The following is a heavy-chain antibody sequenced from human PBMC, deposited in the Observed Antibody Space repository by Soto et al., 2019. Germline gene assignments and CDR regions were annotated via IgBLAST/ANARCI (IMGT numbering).Heavy chain of an antibody. J-gene: IGHJ3*02. D-gene: IGHD6-19*01. CDR1: GGSISSYY. V-gene: IGHV4-59*08. CDR3: ASLHSSGWYVQPQADAFDI. Sequence: SETLSLTCTVSGGSISSYYWSWIRQPPGKGLEWIGYIYYSGSTNYNPSLKSRVTISVDTSKNQFSLKLSSVTAADTAVYYCASLHSSGWYVQPQADAFDIWGQGTMVTVSS. CDR2: IYYSGST.